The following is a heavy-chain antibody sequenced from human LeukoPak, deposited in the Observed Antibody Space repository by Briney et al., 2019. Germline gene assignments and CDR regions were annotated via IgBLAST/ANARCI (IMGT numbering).Heavy chain of an antibody. D-gene: IGHD1-1*01. CDR2: INHSGST. J-gene: IGHJ6*03. Sequence: SETLSLTCAVYGGSFSGYYWSWIRQPPGKGLEWIGEINHSGSTNYSPSLKSRVTISVDTSKNQFSLKLSSVTAADTAVYYCARGGRRYYYYYMDVWGKGTTVTVSS. CDR3: ARGGRRYYYYYMDV. CDR1: GGSFSGYY. V-gene: IGHV4-34*01.